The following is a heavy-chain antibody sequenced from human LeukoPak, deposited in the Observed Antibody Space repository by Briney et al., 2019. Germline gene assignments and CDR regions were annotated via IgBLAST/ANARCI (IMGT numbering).Heavy chain of an antibody. D-gene: IGHD2-2*02. J-gene: IGHJ5*02. Sequence: SETLSLTCAVYGGSFSGYYWSWIRQPPGKGLEWIGEINHSGSTYYNPSLKSRVTISVDTSKNQFSLKLSSVTAADTAVYYCARGPTSGCSSTSCYTGWFDPWGQGTLVTVSS. CDR2: INHSGST. CDR3: ARGPTSGCSSTSCYTGWFDP. V-gene: IGHV4-34*01. CDR1: GGSFSGYY.